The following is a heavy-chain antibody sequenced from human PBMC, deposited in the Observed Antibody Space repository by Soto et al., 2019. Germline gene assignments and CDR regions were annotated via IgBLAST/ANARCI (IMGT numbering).Heavy chain of an antibody. Sequence: SETLSLTCTVSGGSISSSSYYWGWIRQPPGKGLEWIGSIYYSGSTFYNPSLKSRVTISVDTSKNQFSLKLSSVTAADTAVYYCARHSVAQLPDYDGMDVWGQGATVTVSS. CDR2: IYYSGST. D-gene: IGHD2-2*01. CDR1: GGSISSSSYY. J-gene: IGHJ6*02. CDR3: ARHSVAQLPDYDGMDV. V-gene: IGHV4-39*01.